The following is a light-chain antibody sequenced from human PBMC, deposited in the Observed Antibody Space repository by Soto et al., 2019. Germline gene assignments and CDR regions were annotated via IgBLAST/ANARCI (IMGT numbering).Light chain of an antibody. V-gene: IGKV1-5*03. CDR3: QHYKSYSEA. J-gene: IGKJ1*01. CDR1: QTISSW. Sequence: DIQMTQSPSTLSGSVGDRVTITCRASQTISSWLAWYQQKPGKAPKLLIYKASTLKSGVPSRFRGRGSGTEFPLTLSSLQPEEFATYYCQHYKSYSEAFGQGTKVELK. CDR2: KAS.